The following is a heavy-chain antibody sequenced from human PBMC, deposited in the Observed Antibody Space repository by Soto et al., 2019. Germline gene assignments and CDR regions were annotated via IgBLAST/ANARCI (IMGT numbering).Heavy chain of an antibody. Sequence: GGSLRLSCAASGFTFSSYGMHWVRQAPGKGLEWVAVIWYDGSNKYYADSVKGRFTISRDNSKNTLYLQMNSLRAEDTAVYYCARAGKYYYGSGSYYDYYYYMDVWGKGTTVTVSS. D-gene: IGHD3-10*01. CDR2: IWYDGSNK. V-gene: IGHV3-33*01. CDR1: GFTFSSYG. J-gene: IGHJ6*03. CDR3: ARAGKYYYGSGSYYDYYYYMDV.